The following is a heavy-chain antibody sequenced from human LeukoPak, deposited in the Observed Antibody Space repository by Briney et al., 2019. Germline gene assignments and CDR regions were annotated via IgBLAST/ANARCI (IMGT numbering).Heavy chain of an antibody. CDR3: ARAPDCSGGRCYIRFDY. CDR2: VNPNSGGT. J-gene: IGHJ4*02. Sequence: ASVKVSCKASGYTFTGYYMHWVRQAPGQGLEWMGWVNPNSGGTNYAHKFQGRVNMTRDTSISTAYMELSRLRSDDTAVYYCARAPDCSGGRCYIRFDYWGQGTLVTVSS. CDR1: GYTFTGYY. V-gene: IGHV1-2*02. D-gene: IGHD2-15*01.